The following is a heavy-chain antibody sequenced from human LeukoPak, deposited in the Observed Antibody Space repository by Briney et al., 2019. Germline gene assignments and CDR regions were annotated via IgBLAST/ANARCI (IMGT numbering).Heavy chain of an antibody. CDR3: AREGSGSPLDAFDI. CDR2: ISYDGSNK. Sequence: GGSLRLSCAASGYTFSSYAMHWVRQAPGKGLEWVAVISYDGSNKYYADSVKGRFTISRDNSKNTLYLQMNSLRAEDTAVYYCAREGSGSPLDAFDIWGQGTMVTVSS. CDR1: GYTFSSYA. J-gene: IGHJ3*02. D-gene: IGHD3-10*01. V-gene: IGHV3-30-3*01.